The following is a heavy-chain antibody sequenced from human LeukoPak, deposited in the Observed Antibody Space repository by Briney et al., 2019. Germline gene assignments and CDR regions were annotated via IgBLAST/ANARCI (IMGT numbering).Heavy chain of an antibody. V-gene: IGHV4-38-2*02. Sequence: SETLSLTCTVSGYSISSGYSWAWIRQPPVKGLEWISSITHTGTTYYNPSLKSRVTVSRDTSKNHFSLNLSPVTAADTAVYYCARFRGGVGWEYWGQGTLVTVSS. CDR1: GYSISSGYS. CDR2: ITHTGTT. CDR3: ARFRGGVGWEY. D-gene: IGHD5-24*01. J-gene: IGHJ4*02.